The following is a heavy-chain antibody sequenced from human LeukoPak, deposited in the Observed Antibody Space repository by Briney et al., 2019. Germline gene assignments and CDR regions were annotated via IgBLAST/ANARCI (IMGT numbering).Heavy chain of an antibody. D-gene: IGHD3-22*01. CDR1: GYTFTSYG. CDR3: ARTPLSNPHYDSSGYYEDY. J-gene: IGHJ4*02. Sequence: GASVKVSCKASGYTFTSYGISWVRQAPGQGLEWMGWISAYNGNTNYAQKHQGRVTMTTDTSTSTAYMELRSLRSDDTAVYYCARTPLSNPHYDSSGYYEDYWGQGTLVTVSS. V-gene: IGHV1-18*01. CDR2: ISAYNGNT.